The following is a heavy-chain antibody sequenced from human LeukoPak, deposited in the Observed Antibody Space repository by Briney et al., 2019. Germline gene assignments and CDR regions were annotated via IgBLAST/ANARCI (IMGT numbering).Heavy chain of an antibody. D-gene: IGHD2-2*01. CDR2: IEQDESEK. V-gene: IGHV3-7*01. J-gene: IGHJ4*02. CDR1: GFTFSNYW. Sequence: GGSLRLSCSASGFTFSNYWMSWVRQAPGKGLEWVANIEQDESEKYYVDSVKGRFTISRDNAKSSLYLQMNSLRAEDTAVYYCARALDSSSSRYQAFEEWGQGTLVTVSS. CDR3: ARALDSSSSRYQAFEE.